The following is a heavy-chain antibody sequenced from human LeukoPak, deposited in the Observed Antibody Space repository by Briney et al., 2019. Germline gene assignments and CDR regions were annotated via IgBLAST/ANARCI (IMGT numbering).Heavy chain of an antibody. CDR3: ARDPAITMVRGVMIRPGGWFAP. Sequence: ASVKVSCKASGYTFTSYGISWVRQAPGQGLEWMGWISAYNGNTNYAQKLQGRVTMTTDTSTSTAYMELRSLRSDDTAVYYCARDPAITMVRGVMIRPGGWFAPWGQGTLVTVSS. CDR1: GYTFTSYG. D-gene: IGHD3-10*01. CDR2: ISAYNGNT. J-gene: IGHJ5*02. V-gene: IGHV1-18*01.